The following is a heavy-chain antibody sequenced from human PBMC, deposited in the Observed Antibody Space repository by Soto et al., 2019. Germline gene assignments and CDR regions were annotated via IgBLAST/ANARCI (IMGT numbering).Heavy chain of an antibody. D-gene: IGHD5-18*01. CDR2: IYHTGGT. CDR1: GASISSAGYS. CDR3: AREDTAMANFDY. V-gene: IGHV4-30-2*01. J-gene: IGHJ4*02. Sequence: SETLSLTCAVSGASISSAGYSWSWIRQPPGKGLEWIGYIYHTGGTYYNPSLKSRVTISRDRSKNRFSLNLSSVTAADTAVYYCAREDTAMANFDYWGQGTLVTVSS.